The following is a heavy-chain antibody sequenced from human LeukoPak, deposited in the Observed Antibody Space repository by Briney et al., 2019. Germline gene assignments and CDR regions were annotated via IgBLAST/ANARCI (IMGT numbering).Heavy chain of an antibody. CDR3: ASLVSGSGLTCSGGSCYGNYFDY. CDR1: GSSISSYY. J-gene: IGHJ4*02. D-gene: IGHD2-15*01. Sequence: SETLSLTCTVSGSSISSYYWSWIRQPAGEGLEWIGRVYTSGSPNSNPSLQSRVTMSVDTSKNQFSLKLTSVTAADTAVYYCASLVSGSGLTCSGGSCYGNYFDYRGQGILVTVSS. V-gene: IGHV4-4*07. CDR2: VYTSGSP.